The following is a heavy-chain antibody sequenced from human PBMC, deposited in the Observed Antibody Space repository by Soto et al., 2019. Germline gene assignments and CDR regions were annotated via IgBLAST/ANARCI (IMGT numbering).Heavy chain of an antibody. J-gene: IGHJ6*02. D-gene: IGHD4-17*01. CDR1: GGSISRGAYY. V-gene: IGHV4-30-4*01. CDR2: IYYSGST. CDR3: ARDTALKNYGMDV. Sequence: SETLSLTCTVSGGSISRGAYYWSWIRQPPGKGLEWIGYIYYSGSTYYNPSLKSRVTISVDTSKNQFSLKLSSVTAADTAVYYCARDTALKNYGMDVWGQGTTVT.